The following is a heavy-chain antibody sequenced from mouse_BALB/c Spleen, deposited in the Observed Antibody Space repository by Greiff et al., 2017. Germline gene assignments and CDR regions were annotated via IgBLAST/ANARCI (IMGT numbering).Heavy chain of an antibody. V-gene: IGHV5-17*02. CDR1: GFTFSSFG. J-gene: IGHJ3*01. D-gene: IGHD2-4*01. CDR3: ARWDDYEEGFAY. Sequence: EVKLMESGGGLVQPGGSRKLSCAASGFTFSSFGMHWVRQAPEKGLEWVAYISSGSSTIYYADTVKGRFTISRDNPKNTLFLQMTSLRSEDTAMYYCARWDDYEEGFAYWGQGTLVTVSA. CDR2: ISSGSSTI.